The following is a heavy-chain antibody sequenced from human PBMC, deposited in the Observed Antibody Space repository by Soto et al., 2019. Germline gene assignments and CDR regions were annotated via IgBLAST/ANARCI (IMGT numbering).Heavy chain of an antibody. Sequence: VQLVESGGGLVQPGGSLKLSCAASGFTFSGSAMHWVRQASGKGLEWVGRIRSKANSYATAYAASVKGRFTISRDDSKNTAYLQMNSLKTEDTAVYYCTRHGEVVTHDGAFDIWGQGTMVTVSS. J-gene: IGHJ3*02. CDR2: IRSKANSYAT. D-gene: IGHD2-21*02. CDR1: GFTFSGSA. V-gene: IGHV3-73*01. CDR3: TRHGEVVTHDGAFDI.